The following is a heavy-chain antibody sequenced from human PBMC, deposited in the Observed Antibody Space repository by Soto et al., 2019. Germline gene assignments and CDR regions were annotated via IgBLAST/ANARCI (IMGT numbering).Heavy chain of an antibody. CDR1: GFTFRSYV. CDR2: TSYDGSDK. D-gene: IGHD3-16*01. V-gene: IGHV3-30*19. CDR3: ARWGTTGGLDV. J-gene: IGHJ1*01. Sequence: QVQLVESGGGVVQPGTSLRVSCVGSGFTFRSYVIHWVRQAPGKGLEWVALTSYDGSDKYYGDSVRGRFTISRDNSRNTGDLQMDSLRLEDTALYYCARWGTTGGLDVGGQGTLVSVSS.